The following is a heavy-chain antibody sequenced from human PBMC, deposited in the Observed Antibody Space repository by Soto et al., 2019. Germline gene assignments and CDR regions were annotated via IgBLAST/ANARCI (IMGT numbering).Heavy chain of an antibody. CDR3: SSFYSSYGMDV. Sequence: QVQLQQWGAGLLKPSETLSLTCVVYGGTFSNYYWSWIRQPPGKGLGWIGEINHSGSTNYNPSLKSRVTISGDTSKNQFSLQLRSVTAADTAVYYCSSFYSSYGMDVWGQGTTVTVSS. V-gene: IGHV4-34*01. CDR1: GGTFSNYY. D-gene: IGHD6-13*01. J-gene: IGHJ6*02. CDR2: INHSGST.